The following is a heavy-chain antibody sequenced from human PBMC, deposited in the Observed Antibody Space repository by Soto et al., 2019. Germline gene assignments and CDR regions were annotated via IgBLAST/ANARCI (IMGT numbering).Heavy chain of an antibody. CDR3: ASLPATSDFDC. CDR2: IYHSGST. D-gene: IGHD2-2*01. J-gene: IGHJ4*02. Sequence: QVQLQESGPGLVKPSGTLSLTCAVSGGSISSSNWWSWVHQPPGKGLEWIGEIYHSGSTNYNQSLKSRLPIAVDKSKNQVSLKLSSVTAADTAVYYCASLPATSDFDCWGQGTLVTVSS. V-gene: IGHV4-4*02. CDR1: GGSISSSNW.